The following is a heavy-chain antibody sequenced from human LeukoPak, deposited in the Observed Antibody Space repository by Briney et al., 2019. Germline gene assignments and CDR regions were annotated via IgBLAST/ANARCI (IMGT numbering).Heavy chain of an antibody. D-gene: IGHD3-22*01. Sequence: SESLSLTCAVSGGSLSSGGYSWSWLRQPPGKGLEWIGYIYDSESTYYNPSLKSRVTISVDRSKNQFSLKLSSVTAADTAVYYCARHEVLPYYYDSSGPFDYWGQGTLVTVSS. CDR2: IYDSEST. J-gene: IGHJ4*02. CDR1: GGSLSSGGYS. CDR3: ARHEVLPYYYDSSGPFDY. V-gene: IGHV4-30-2*01.